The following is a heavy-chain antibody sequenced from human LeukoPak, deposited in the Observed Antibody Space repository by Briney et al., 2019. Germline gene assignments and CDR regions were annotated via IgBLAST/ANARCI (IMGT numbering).Heavy chain of an antibody. Sequence: GGSLRLSCAASGFSVSSNDMSWVRQAPGKGLEWVSLIHSGGTRYTDSVRGRFTISRDNSKNTLYLQMNSLRAEDTAMYYCARDEWELLDAFDIWGQGTMVTVSS. CDR2: IHSGGTR. CDR3: ARDEWELLDAFDI. V-gene: IGHV3-53*01. J-gene: IGHJ3*02. D-gene: IGHD1-26*01. CDR1: GFSVSSND.